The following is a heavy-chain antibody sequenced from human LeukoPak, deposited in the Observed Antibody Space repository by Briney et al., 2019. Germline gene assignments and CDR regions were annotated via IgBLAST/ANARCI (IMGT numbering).Heavy chain of an antibody. D-gene: IGHD3-10*01. Sequence: ASVKVSCKASGYTFIGYYVHWVRQAPGQGLEWMGWINPNSGGTNYAQKFQGRVTMTRDTSISTAYMELSRLRSDDTAVYYCARVTDYYYGSGRGYYFDYWGQGTLVTVSS. CDR3: ARVTDYYYGSGRGYYFDY. J-gene: IGHJ4*02. V-gene: IGHV1-2*02. CDR2: INPNSGGT. CDR1: GYTFIGYY.